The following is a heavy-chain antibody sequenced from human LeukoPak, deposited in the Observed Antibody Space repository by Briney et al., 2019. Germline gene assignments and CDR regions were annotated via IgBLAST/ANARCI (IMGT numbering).Heavy chain of an antibody. Sequence: GGSLILSCAASGFNFSTYTTNWVRQAPGKGLEWVSSISNSSSYIYYADSMKGRFTISRDNAKNSLYLQMNSLRAEDTAVYYCARDLMDDSYYYGMDVWGQGTTVTVSS. CDR2: ISNSSSYI. V-gene: IGHV3-21*01. CDR3: ARDLMDDSYYYGMDV. J-gene: IGHJ6*02. D-gene: IGHD3-22*01. CDR1: GFNFSTYT.